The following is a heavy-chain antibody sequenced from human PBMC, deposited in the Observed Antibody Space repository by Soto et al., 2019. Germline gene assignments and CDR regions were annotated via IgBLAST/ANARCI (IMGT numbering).Heavy chain of an antibody. CDR3: ARDPMAAAHYYFDY. J-gene: IGHJ4*02. CDR1: GFTFSSYS. Sequence: EVQLVESGGGLVKAGGSLRLSCAASGFTFSSYSMNWVRQAPGKGLEWVSSISVSSSYIYYADSVKGRFTISRDNAKNSLYLQMNSLRAEDTAVYYCARDPMAAAHYYFDYWGQGTLVTVSS. D-gene: IGHD6-13*01. V-gene: IGHV3-21*01. CDR2: ISVSSSYI.